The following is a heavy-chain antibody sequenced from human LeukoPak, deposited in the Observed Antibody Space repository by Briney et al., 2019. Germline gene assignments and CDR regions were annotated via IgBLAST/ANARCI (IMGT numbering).Heavy chain of an antibody. CDR1: GYTFTSYY. CDR2: INPSGGST. D-gene: IGHD4-17*01. Sequence: GASVKVSCKASGYTFTSYYMHWVRQAPGQGLEWMGIINPSGGSTSYAQKFQGRVTMTRDMSTSTVYMELSSLRPEDTAVYYCARDGDHTKSDYYYYYYMDVWGKGTTVTVSS. CDR3: ARDGDHTKSDYYYYYYMDV. V-gene: IGHV1-46*01. J-gene: IGHJ6*03.